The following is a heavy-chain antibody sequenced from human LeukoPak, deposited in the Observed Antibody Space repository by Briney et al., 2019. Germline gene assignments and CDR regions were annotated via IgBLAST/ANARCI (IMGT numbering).Heavy chain of an antibody. CDR2: ISYDGSNK. J-gene: IGHJ4*02. CDR3: AREGGITMIVVAALDY. CDR1: GFTFSSYA. D-gene: IGHD3-22*01. Sequence: GGSLRLSCAASGFTFSSYAMHWARHAPGKGLEWVAVISYDGSNKYYADSVKGRFTISRYNSKNTLYLQMNSLRAEDTAVYYCAREGGITMIVVAALDYWGQGPLVTASS. V-gene: IGHV3-30-3*01.